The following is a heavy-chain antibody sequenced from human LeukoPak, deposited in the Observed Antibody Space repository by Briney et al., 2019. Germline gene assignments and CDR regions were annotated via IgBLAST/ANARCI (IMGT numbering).Heavy chain of an antibody. Sequence: GGSLRLSCAASGFTFSSYEMNWVRQAPGKGLEWVSYISSSGSTIYYADSVKGRFTIFRDNFKNMLYLQMNSLRVEDTAVYYCAKGHGDASGYYYFDSWGQGTLVTVSS. CDR2: ISSSGSTI. V-gene: IGHV3-48*03. CDR3: AKGHGDASGYYYFDS. CDR1: GFTFSSYE. J-gene: IGHJ4*02. D-gene: IGHD3-22*01.